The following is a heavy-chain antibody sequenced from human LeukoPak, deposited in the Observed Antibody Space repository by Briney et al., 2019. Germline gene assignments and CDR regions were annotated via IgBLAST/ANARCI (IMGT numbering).Heavy chain of an antibody. CDR2: INHSGGT. CDR1: GGSFSGYY. D-gene: IGHD2-2*02. Sequence: SETLSLTCAVYGGSFSGYYWSWIRQPPGKGLEWIGEINHSGGTNYNPSLKSRVTISVDTSKNQFSLKLSSVTAADTAVYYCASRHCSSTSCYKRNYYYYMDVWGKGTTVTVSS. CDR3: ASRHCSSTSCYKRNYYYYMDV. V-gene: IGHV4-34*01. J-gene: IGHJ6*03.